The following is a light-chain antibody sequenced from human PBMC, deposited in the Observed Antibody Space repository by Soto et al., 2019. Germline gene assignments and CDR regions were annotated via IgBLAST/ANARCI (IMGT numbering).Light chain of an antibody. V-gene: IGLV1-47*01. CDR3: AAWDDSRSGYV. J-gene: IGLJ1*01. Sequence: QSALTQPPSASGTPGQRVTISCSGSSSNIGSNFVSWYQQLPGSAPQLLIYSNGQRPSGVPDRVSGSKSGTSASLAISGLRSEDEDDYYCAAWDDSRSGYVFGTGTKLTVL. CDR2: SNG. CDR1: SSNIGSNF.